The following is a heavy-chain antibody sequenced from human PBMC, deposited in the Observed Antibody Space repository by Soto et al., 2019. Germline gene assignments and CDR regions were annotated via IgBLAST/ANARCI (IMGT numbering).Heavy chain of an antibody. CDR2: TYYRSKWYN. Sequence: SQTLSLTCAISGDSVSSNSAAWNRIRQSPSRGLEWLGRTYYRSKWYNDYAVSVKSRITINPDTSKNQFSLQLNSVTPEDTAVYYCARETPLLWFGELEGMDVWGQGTTVTVS. V-gene: IGHV6-1*01. D-gene: IGHD3-10*01. J-gene: IGHJ6*02. CDR1: GDSVSSNSAA. CDR3: ARETPLLWFGELEGMDV.